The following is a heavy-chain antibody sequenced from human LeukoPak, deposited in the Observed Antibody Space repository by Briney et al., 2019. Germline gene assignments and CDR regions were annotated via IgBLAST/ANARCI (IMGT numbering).Heavy chain of an antibody. J-gene: IGHJ4*02. CDR3: ARSVSSSRFSLWKY. CDR2: FYHSGGT. V-gene: IGHV4-59*01. CDR1: GGSISSYY. D-gene: IGHD6-13*01. Sequence: SETLSLTCTVSGGSISSYYQSWMRQLPGKGLEWIGYFYHSGGTNYNPSLQGRVTMSIDTSKNQFSLKLTSVTTADTAVYYCARSVSSSRFSLWKYWGQGTLVTVSS.